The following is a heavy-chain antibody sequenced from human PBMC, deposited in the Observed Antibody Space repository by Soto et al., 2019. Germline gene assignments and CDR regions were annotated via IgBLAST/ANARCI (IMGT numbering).Heavy chain of an antibody. J-gene: IGHJ3*02. V-gene: IGHV3-7*01. CDR2: IKQDGSEK. CDR1: GFTFSSYW. D-gene: IGHD3-3*01. Sequence: GGSLRLSCAASGFTFSSYWMAWVRQAPGKGLEWVTNIKQDGSEKYYVESVKGRFTISRDNAKNSLYLQMNSLRVEDTAVYYCATYRGDFWRGSLNAFDIWGQGTMVTVSS. CDR3: ATYRGDFWRGSLNAFDI.